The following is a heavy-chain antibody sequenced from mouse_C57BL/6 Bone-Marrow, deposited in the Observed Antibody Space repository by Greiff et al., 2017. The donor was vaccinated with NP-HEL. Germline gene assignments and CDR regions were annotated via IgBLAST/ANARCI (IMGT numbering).Heavy chain of an antibody. CDR1: GFSLSTFGMG. D-gene: IGHD1-1*01. Sequence: QVTLKVSGPGILQPSQTLSLTCSFSGFSLSTFGMGVGWIRQPSGKGLEWLAHIWWDDDKYYNPALKSRLTISKDTSKNQVFLKIANVDTADTATYYCARPYYYGSSYDYAMDYWGQGTSVTVSS. J-gene: IGHJ4*01. V-gene: IGHV8-8*01. CDR2: IWWDDDK. CDR3: ARPYYYGSSYDYAMDY.